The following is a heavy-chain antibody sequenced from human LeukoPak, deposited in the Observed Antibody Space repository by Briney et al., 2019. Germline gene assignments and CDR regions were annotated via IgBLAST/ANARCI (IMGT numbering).Heavy chain of an antibody. CDR2: IYHSGST. Sequence: SETLSLTCTVSGYSISSGYYWGWIRQPPGKGLEWIGSIYHSGSTYYNPSLKSRVTISVDTSKNQFSLKLSSVTAADTAVYYCARDTTLLASFDYWGQGTLVTVSS. J-gene: IGHJ4*02. CDR1: GYSISSGYY. D-gene: IGHD1-1*01. CDR3: ARDTTLLASFDY. V-gene: IGHV4-38-2*02.